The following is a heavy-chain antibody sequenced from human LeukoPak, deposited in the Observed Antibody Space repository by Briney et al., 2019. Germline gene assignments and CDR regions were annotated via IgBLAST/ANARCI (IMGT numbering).Heavy chain of an antibody. CDR3: ARTDAMDV. CDR1: GYTLIGSY. Sequence: GSVQVSCKASGYTLIGSYIHWVRQAPGQGLEWMGRIDPHNGGTNYAQKFQDRVTMTRDTSISTAYMELSRLRSDDTAVYYCARTDAMDVWGQGTTVTVSS. J-gene: IGHJ6*02. V-gene: IGHV1-2*06. CDR2: IDPHNGGT.